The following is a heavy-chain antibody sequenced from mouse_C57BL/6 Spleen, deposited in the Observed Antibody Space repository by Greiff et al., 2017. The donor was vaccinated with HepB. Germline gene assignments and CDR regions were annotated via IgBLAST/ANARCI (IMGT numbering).Heavy chain of an antibody. CDR1: GYSITSGYY. CDR2: ISYDGSN. Sequence: EVQLVESGPGLVKPSQSLSLTCSVTGYSITSGYYWNWIRQFPGNKLEWMGYISYDGSNNYNPSLKNRISITRDTSKNQFFLKLNSVTTEDTATYYCARNGYYPFDYWDQGTTLTVSS. D-gene: IGHD2-3*01. J-gene: IGHJ2*01. V-gene: IGHV3-6*01. CDR3: ARNGYYPFDY.